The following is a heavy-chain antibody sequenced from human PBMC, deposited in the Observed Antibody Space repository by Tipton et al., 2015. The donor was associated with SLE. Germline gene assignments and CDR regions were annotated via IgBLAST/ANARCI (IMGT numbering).Heavy chain of an antibody. Sequence: TLSLTCAVYGGSFSGYYWSWIRQPPGKGLEWIGEINHSGSTNYNPSLKSRVTKSVDTSKNQFSLKLSSVTAADTAVYYCARGLFGGSYDYWGQGTLVTVSS. D-gene: IGHD1-26*01. CDR1: GGSFSGYY. CDR3: ARGLFGGSYDY. J-gene: IGHJ4*02. CDR2: INHSGST. V-gene: IGHV4-34*01.